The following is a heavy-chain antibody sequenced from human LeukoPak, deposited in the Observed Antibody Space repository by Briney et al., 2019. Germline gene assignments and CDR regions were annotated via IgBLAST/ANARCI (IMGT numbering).Heavy chain of an antibody. Sequence: PGRSLRLSCAASGFTFSSYGMHWVRQAPGKGLEWVAVISYDGSNKYYADSVKGRFTISRDNSKNTLYLQMNSLRAEDTAVYYCAKSPYYYDSSGYPHNGPDYWGQGTLVTVSS. J-gene: IGHJ4*02. D-gene: IGHD3-22*01. V-gene: IGHV3-30*18. CDR2: ISYDGSNK. CDR1: GFTFSSYG. CDR3: AKSPYYYDSSGYPHNGPDY.